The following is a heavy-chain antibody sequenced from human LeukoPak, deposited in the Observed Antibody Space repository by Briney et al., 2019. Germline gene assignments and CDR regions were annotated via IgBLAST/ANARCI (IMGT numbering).Heavy chain of an antibody. CDR1: GFTFSDYY. CDR3: ARVVGLFFHAVDI. J-gene: IGHJ3*02. Sequence: GGSLRLSCAASGFTFSDYYMSWIRQAPGKGLEWVSVIYSGGNTYYTDSVKGRFTISRDNSKNTLYLQMNSLRAEDTAVYYCARVVGLFFHAVDIWGQGTMVTVSS. V-gene: IGHV3-66*01. CDR2: IYSGGNT. D-gene: IGHD2-21*01.